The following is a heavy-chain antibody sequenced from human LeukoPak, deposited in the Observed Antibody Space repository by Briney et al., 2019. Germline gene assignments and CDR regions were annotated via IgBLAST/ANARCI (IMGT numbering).Heavy chain of an antibody. CDR1: GFTVSSNY. D-gene: IGHD1-26*01. J-gene: IGHJ4*02. CDR2: IYSGGST. V-gene: IGHV3-53*01. Sequence: PGGSLRLSCAASGFTVSSNYMSWVRQAPGKGLEWVSVIYSGGSTYYEDSVKGRFTISRDNSKNTLYLQMNSLRAEDTAVYYCARALAPVGYVDYWGQGTLVTVSS. CDR3: ARALAPVGYVDY.